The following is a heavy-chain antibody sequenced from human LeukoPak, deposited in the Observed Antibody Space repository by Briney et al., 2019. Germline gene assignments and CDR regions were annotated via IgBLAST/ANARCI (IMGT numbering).Heavy chain of an antibody. Sequence: PGGSLRLSCAASGFTFSSYAMSWVRQAPGKGLGWVSAISGSGGSTYYADSVKGRFTISRDNSKNTLYLQMNSLRAEDTAVYYCAKDLAATQLSYFDYWGQGTLVTVSS. V-gene: IGHV3-23*01. CDR2: ISGSGGST. CDR3: AKDLAATQLSYFDY. J-gene: IGHJ4*02. CDR1: GFTFSSYA. D-gene: IGHD2-15*01.